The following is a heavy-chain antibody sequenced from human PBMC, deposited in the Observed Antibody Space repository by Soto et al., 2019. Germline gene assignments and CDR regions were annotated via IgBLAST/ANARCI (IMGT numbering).Heavy chain of an antibody. CDR3: VKDHFGGWYGAGY. D-gene: IGHD6-19*01. J-gene: IGHJ4*02. Sequence: GGSLRLSCSASGFTFSSYAMHWVRQAPGKGLEYVSAISSNGGSTYYADSVKGRFTISRDNSKNTLYLQMSSLRDEDMAVYYCVKDHFGGWYGAGYWGQGTLVTVSS. CDR2: ISSNGGST. V-gene: IGHV3-64D*06. CDR1: GFTFSSYA.